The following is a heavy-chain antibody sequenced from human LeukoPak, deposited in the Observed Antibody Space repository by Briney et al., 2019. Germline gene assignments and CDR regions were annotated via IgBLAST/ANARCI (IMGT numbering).Heavy chain of an antibody. Sequence: ASVKVSCKAFGYTFTNYGISWVRQAPGQGLEWMGWISGYNGNTNYAQKLQGRVTMTTDTSTSTAYMELRSLRSDDTAVYYCARDPTTAAAGDNWFDPWGQGTLVTVSS. CDR2: ISGYNGNT. V-gene: IGHV1-18*01. CDR3: ARDPTTAAAGDNWFDP. J-gene: IGHJ5*02. CDR1: GYTFTNYG. D-gene: IGHD6-13*01.